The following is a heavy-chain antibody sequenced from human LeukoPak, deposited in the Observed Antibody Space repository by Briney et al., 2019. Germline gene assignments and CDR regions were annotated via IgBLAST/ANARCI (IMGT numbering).Heavy chain of an antibody. CDR2: IYYSGST. D-gene: IGHD5-24*01. J-gene: IGHJ3*02. CDR1: GGSISSYY. V-gene: IGHV4-59*01. Sequence: PSETLYLTCTVSGGSISSYYWSWIRQPPGKGLEWIGYIYYSGSTNYNPSLKSRVTISVDTSKNQFSLKLSSVTAADTAVYYCARRDLRSDAFDIWGQGTMVTVSS. CDR3: ARRDLRSDAFDI.